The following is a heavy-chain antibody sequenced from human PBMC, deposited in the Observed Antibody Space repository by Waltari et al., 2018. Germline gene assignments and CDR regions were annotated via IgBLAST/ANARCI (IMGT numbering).Heavy chain of an antibody. D-gene: IGHD3-10*01. CDR2: ISSKSTYI. CDR1: GSSFGDYI. J-gene: IGHJ5*02. Sequence: QLVESGGGLVKTGSSLRLACAPSGSSFGDYILQWLRRAPGKGLEWVSSISSKSTYIYDADSVRGRFSSSRDNAENSLFLQMNNLRGEDTAVYYCARDTIFYGSGSYDPWGQGTRVTVSS. CDR3: ARDTIFYGSGSYDP. V-gene: IGHV3-21*01.